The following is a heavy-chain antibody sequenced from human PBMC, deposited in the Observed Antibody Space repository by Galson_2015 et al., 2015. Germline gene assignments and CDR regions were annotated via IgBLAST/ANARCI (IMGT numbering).Heavy chain of an antibody. CDR2: ISSTTTYI. D-gene: IGHD3-3*01. J-gene: IGHJ4*02. CDR3: ARQILDYDFWSGYYPTNFDY. CDR1: EFTFSSYY. Sequence: LRLSCAASEFTFSSYYMRWVRQAPGKGLEWVSSISSTTTYIYYADSVKGRFTISRDNAKNSLYLQMNSLGAEDTAVYYCARQILDYDFWSGYYPTNFDYWGQGTLVTVSS. V-gene: IGHV3-21*01.